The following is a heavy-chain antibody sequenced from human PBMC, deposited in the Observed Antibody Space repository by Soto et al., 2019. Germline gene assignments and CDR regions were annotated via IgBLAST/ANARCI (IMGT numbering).Heavy chain of an antibody. CDR2: INPNSGGT. Sequence: GASVKVSCKTSGYTFTGYYMHWVRQAPGQGLEWMGWINPNSGGTNYAQKFQGWVTMTRDTSISTAYMELSRLRSDDTAVYYCARGPDYYDCSGSSGDFGYWGQGPRVTVSS. V-gene: IGHV1-2*04. CDR3: ARGPDYYDCSGSSGDFGY. J-gene: IGHJ4*02. CDR1: GYTFTGYY. D-gene: IGHD3-22*01.